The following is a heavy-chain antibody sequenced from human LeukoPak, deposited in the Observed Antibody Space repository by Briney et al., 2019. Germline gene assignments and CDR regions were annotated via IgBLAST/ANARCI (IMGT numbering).Heavy chain of an antibody. V-gene: IGHV3-23*01. CDR1: GFTFSSHA. CDR3: ATSSTTYGSGNYDSRAFED. J-gene: IGHJ4*02. CDR2: ISGSGGNT. Sequence: PGGSLRLSCAASGFTFSSHAMNWVRQAPGEGLEWVSVISGSGGNTYYADSVKGRFTISRDNSKNTVYAQMNSLRVEDTAVYYCATSSTTYGSGNYDSRAFEDWGQGTLVTVSS. D-gene: IGHD3-10*01.